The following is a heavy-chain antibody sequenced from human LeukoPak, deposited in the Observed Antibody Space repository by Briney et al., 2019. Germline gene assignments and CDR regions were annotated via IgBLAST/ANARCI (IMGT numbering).Heavy chain of an antibody. Sequence: ASVKVSCKASGATFSSYAIRWVRQAPGQGLESTGVIIPIFGTAIYAQKLQGRVTITPDESTSTAYLELSSLRSEDTAVYYCARVSCSGRSCDYYYYMDVWGKGTTVTVSS. CDR3: ARVSCSGRSCDYYYYMDV. CDR2: IIPIFGTA. V-gene: IGHV1-69*01. J-gene: IGHJ6*03. D-gene: IGHD2-15*01. CDR1: GATFSSYA.